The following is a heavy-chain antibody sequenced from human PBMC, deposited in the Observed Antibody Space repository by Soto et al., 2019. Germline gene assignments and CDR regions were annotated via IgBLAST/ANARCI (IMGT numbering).Heavy chain of an antibody. J-gene: IGHJ4*02. CDR1: GGTFSSYS. CDR2: IIPILGIA. CDR3: ARGGPTGFDY. Sequence: QVQLVQSGAEVKKPGSSVKVSCKASGGTFSSYSISWVRQAPGQGLEWMGRIIPILGIANYAQNFQGRVTLTAAKSTSTAYIELNSLRSEDTALDYCARGGPTGFDYWGQGTLVPVSS. V-gene: IGHV1-69*02.